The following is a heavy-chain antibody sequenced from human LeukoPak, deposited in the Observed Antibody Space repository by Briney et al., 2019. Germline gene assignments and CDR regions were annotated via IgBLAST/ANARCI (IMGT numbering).Heavy chain of an antibody. Sequence: GGSLRLSCAASGFTFSSYSMNWVRQAPGKGLEWVSYISSSSSTIYYADSVKGRFTISRDNAKNSLYLQMNSLRAEDTAVYYCARVGQQLVPPYYMDVWGKGTTVTVSS. CDR1: GFTFSSYS. V-gene: IGHV3-48*01. D-gene: IGHD6-13*01. CDR2: ISSSSSTI. CDR3: ARVGQQLVPPYYMDV. J-gene: IGHJ6*03.